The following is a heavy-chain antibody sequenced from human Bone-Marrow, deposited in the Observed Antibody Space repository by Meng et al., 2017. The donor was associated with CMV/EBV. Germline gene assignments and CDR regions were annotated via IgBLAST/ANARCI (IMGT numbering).Heavy chain of an antibody. J-gene: IGHJ4*02. V-gene: IGHV3-53*01. CDR2: ISSGGFT. Sequence: GESLKISCAASGFTVSGYYMSWVRQAPGKGLEFVSVISSGGFTYYADSVKGRFTISRDNSKNTLYLQMNSLIPADTAVYYCARVDSGWLHIDYWGQGTLVTVSS. D-gene: IGHD6-19*01. CDR3: ARVDSGWLHIDY. CDR1: GFTVSGYY.